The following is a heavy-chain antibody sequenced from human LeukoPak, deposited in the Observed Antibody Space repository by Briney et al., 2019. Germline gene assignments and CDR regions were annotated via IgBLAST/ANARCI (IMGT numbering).Heavy chain of an antibody. CDR1: GYTFTTYW. CDR2: IYPGDSDT. D-gene: IGHD1-26*01. J-gene: IGHJ6*02. V-gene: IGHV5-51*01. CDR3: ARRRSGSYYSYYYGMDV. Sequence: GESLKISCKGSGYTFTTYWIAWVRQMPGKGLEWMGIIYPGDSDTRYSPSFQGQVTISADKSISTAYLQWSSLKASDTAMYYCARRRSGSYYSYYYGMDVWGQGTTVTVSS.